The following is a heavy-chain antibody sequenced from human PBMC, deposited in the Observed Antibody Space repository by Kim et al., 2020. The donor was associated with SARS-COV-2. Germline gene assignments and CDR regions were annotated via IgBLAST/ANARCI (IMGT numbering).Heavy chain of an antibody. J-gene: IGHJ6*03. CDR2: IYSGGST. CDR1: GITVSSNY. Sequence: GGSLRLSCAASGITVSSNYMSWVRQAPGKGLEWISVIYSGGSTYYADSVKGRFSMSRDHSKNTVVLQMNSLRPEDTADYYCASQPDSSRWYYYYYFLDVWGKGTTVTVSS. V-gene: IGHV3-66*04. D-gene: IGHD6-13*01. CDR3: ASQPDSSRWYYYYYFLDV.